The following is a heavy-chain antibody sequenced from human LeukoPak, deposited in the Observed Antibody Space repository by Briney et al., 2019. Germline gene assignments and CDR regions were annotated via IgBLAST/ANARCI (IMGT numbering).Heavy chain of an antibody. CDR1: GYTFTSYG. Sequence: ASVKVSCKASGYTFTSYGISWVQQAPGQGLEWMGWISAYNGNTDYAQKLQGRVTMTTDTSTSTAYMELRSLRSDDTAVYYCARDPDMTTVAPPDYWGQGTLVTVSS. V-gene: IGHV1-18*01. CDR2: ISAYNGNT. J-gene: IGHJ4*02. CDR3: ARDPDMTTVAPPDY. D-gene: IGHD4-23*01.